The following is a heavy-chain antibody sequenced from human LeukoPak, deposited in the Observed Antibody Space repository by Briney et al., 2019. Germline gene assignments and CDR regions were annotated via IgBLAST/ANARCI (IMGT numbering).Heavy chain of an antibody. CDR1: GFTFSSYS. CDR2: ISSSSSYI. V-gene: IGHV3-21*01. D-gene: IGHD6-19*01. CDR3: ARGREAVAVRFDY. J-gene: IGHJ4*02. Sequence: PGGSLRLSCAASGFTFSSYSMNWVRQAPGKGLEWVSSISSSSSYIYYADSVKGRFTISRDNAKNSLYLQMNSLRAEDTAVYYCARGREAVAVRFDYWGQGTLVTVSS.